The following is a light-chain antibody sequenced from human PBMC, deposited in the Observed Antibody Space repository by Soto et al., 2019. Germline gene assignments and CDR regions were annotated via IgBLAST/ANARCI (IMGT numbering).Light chain of an antibody. CDR1: QSVSTN. CDR2: GPS. Sequence: EIVVTQSPATLSVFPGERATLSCRTSQSVSTNLAWYQQKPGQAPRLLIYGPSTRASGVPARFSGSGSGREFTLTISSLQSEDFAVYYCQQYNTWPPITFGQGTRLEIK. V-gene: IGKV3-15*01. J-gene: IGKJ5*01. CDR3: QQYNTWPPIT.